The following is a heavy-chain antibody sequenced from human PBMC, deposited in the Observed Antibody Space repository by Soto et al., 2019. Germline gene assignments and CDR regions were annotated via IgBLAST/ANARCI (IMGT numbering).Heavy chain of an antibody. CDR3: ARRSGDTDAFDI. CDR1: GGSISSGGYY. J-gene: IGHJ3*02. Sequence: SETLSLTCTVSGGSISSGGYYWSWIRQHPGKGLEWIGYIYYSGSTYYNPSLKSRVTISVDTSKNQFSLKLSSVTAADTAVYYCARRSGDTDAFDIWGQGTMVTVSS. CDR2: IYYSGST. V-gene: IGHV4-31*03. D-gene: IGHD2-21*01.